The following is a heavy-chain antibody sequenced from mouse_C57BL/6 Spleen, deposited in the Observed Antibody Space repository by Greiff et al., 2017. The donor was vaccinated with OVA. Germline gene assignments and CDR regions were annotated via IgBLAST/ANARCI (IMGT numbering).Heavy chain of an antibody. Sequence: QVHVKQSGAELVRPGASVTLSCKASGYTFTDYEMHWVKQTPVHGLEWIGAIDPETGGTAYNQKFKGKAILTADKSSSTAYMELRSLTSEDSAVYYCTRGRTGDPHYFDYWGQGTTLTVSS. CDR3: TRGRTGDPHYFDY. V-gene: IGHV1-15*01. J-gene: IGHJ2*01. CDR2: IDPETGGT. CDR1: GYTFTDYE.